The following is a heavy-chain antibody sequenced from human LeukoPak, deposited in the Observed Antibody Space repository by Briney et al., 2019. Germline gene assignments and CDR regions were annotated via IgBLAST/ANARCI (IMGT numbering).Heavy chain of an antibody. CDR1: GGSISSYY. CDR2: IYYSGST. Sequence: SETLSLTCTVSGGSISSYYWSWIRQPPGKGLEWIGYIYYSGSTNYNPSLKSRVTISVDTSKNQFSLKLSSVTAADTAVYYCARGTPYYDFWSGLVADYWGQGTLVTVSS. CDR3: ARGTPYYDFWSGLVADY. J-gene: IGHJ4*02. D-gene: IGHD3-3*01. V-gene: IGHV4-59*01.